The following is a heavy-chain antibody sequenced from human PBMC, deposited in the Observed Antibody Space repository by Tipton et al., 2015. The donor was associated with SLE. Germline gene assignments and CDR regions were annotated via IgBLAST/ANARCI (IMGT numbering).Heavy chain of an antibody. CDR1: GGSISSYY. Sequence: TLSLTCTVSGGSISSYYWSWIRQPPGKGLEWIGTIYHSGSTYYNPSLKSRVTISVDTSKNQFSLKLSSVTAADTAVYYCARITNSTLVGAIDIWGQGKMVNVSS. CDR3: ARITNSTLVGAIDI. D-gene: IGHD6-13*01. V-gene: IGHV4-59*08. J-gene: IGHJ3*02. CDR2: IYHSGST.